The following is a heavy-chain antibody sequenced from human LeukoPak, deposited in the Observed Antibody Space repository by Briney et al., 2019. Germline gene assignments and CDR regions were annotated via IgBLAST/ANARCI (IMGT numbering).Heavy chain of an antibody. CDR1: GFSITDHY. CDR2: TRNKPNGYTT. V-gene: IGHV3-72*01. Sequence: GGSLRLSCVASGFSITDHYMDWVRQAPGKGLEWVGRTRNKPNGYTTDYGTSVKGRFIVSRDDSENSLYLQMNGLKTEDTAVYYCVRVRHGDYFDYWGQGTLVTVSS. D-gene: IGHD4-17*01. J-gene: IGHJ4*02. CDR3: VRVRHGDYFDY.